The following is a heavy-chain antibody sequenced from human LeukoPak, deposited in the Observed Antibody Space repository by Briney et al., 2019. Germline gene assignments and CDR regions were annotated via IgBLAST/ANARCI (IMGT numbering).Heavy chain of an antibody. CDR2: TYYRSKWYN. V-gene: IGHV6-1*01. CDR3: ASGAVAGLAY. CDR1: GDSVSSNSAA. Sequence: SQTLSLTCAISGDSVSSNSAAWNWIRQSPSRGLEWLGRTYYRSKWYNGYAISVKSRMTINPDTSKNQFSLQLNSVTPEDTAVYYCASGAVAGLAYWGQGTLVSVSS. J-gene: IGHJ4*02. D-gene: IGHD6-19*01.